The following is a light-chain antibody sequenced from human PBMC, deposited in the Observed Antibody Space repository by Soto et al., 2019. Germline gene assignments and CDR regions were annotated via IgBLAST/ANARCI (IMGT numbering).Light chain of an antibody. Sequence: ETVMTQSPDTLSVSPGESATLSCRASQDVSTNLAWFHHKPGQTPRLVLYGASKRATGIPARFSGSGSGRHFTLTISSLQSEDFGVYYCQQYNNWPPYSFGQGTKVEIK. J-gene: IGKJ2*03. CDR2: GAS. CDR3: QQYNNWPPYS. V-gene: IGKV3-15*01. CDR1: QDVSTN.